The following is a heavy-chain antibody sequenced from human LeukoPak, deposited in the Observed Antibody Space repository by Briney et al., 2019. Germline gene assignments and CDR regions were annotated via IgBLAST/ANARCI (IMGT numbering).Heavy chain of an antibody. CDR2: IYYSGST. CDR3: ARRPGEYGGNDFDY. CDR1: GGSFSGCY. D-gene: IGHD4/OR15-4a*01. Sequence: SETLSLTCAVYGGSFSGCYWSWIRQPPGKGLEWIGSIYYSGSTHYNPSLKSRVTMSIDTSKNQFSLRLSSVTAADTAVYYCARRPGEYGGNDFDYWGQGTLVTVSS. V-gene: IGHV4-34*01. J-gene: IGHJ4*02.